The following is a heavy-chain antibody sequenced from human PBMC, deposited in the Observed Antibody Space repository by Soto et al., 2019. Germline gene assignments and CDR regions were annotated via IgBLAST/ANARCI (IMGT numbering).Heavy chain of an antibody. D-gene: IGHD2-21*02. CDR1: GGSISGGGYY. V-gene: IGHV4-31*03. CDR2: IYYSGST. J-gene: IGHJ6*02. Sequence: QVQLQESGPGLVKPSQTLSLTCTVSGGSISGGGYYWTWIRQHPGKGLEWIGYIYYSGSTYYNPSLKSRVTISVDTSKNHFSLKLSSVTAADTAVYYCARVCGGDCHYGMDVWGQGTTVTVSS. CDR3: ARVCGGDCHYGMDV.